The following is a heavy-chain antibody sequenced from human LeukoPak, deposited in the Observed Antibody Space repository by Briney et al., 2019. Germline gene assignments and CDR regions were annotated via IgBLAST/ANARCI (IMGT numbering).Heavy chain of an antibody. CDR3: ARENYYDSSGYFGY. CDR1: GFTFSSYS. V-gene: IGHV3-21*01. CDR2: ISSSSSYI. J-gene: IGHJ4*02. D-gene: IGHD3-22*01. Sequence: GGSLRLSCAASGFTFSSYSMTWVRQAPGKGLEWVPSISSSSSYIYYADSVKGRFTISRDNAKNSLYLQMNSLRAEDTAVYYCARENYYDSSGYFGYWGQGTLVTVSS.